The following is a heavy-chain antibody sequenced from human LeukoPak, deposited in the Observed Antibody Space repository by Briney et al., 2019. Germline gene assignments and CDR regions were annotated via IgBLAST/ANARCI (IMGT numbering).Heavy chain of an antibody. CDR3: ARDVVNRIRNDYYMDV. CDR2: INQDVSEI. CDR1: GFTLSNYW. D-gene: IGHD1-1*01. Sequence: GGSLRLSCAASGFTLSNYWMSWVRQAPGKGLEWAAHINQDVSEINYVDSVKGRFTISRDDAKQSLYLQMNNLRAEDTGLYYCARDVVNRIRNDYYMDVWGKGTTVTVSS. J-gene: IGHJ6*03. V-gene: IGHV3-7*01.